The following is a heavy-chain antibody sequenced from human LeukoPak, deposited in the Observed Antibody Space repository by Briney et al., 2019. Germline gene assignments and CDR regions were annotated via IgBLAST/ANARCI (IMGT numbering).Heavy chain of an antibody. J-gene: IGHJ3*02. V-gene: IGHV3-23*01. D-gene: IGHD5-24*01. CDR2: ITSGVGIT. Sequence: PGGSLRPSCTASGFTFSNFGMNWVRQAPGKGLEWVSIITSGVGITYYADSVKGRSTISRDNSRNTLYLQMNSLRAEDTAVYYCARSGYNEIPDAFDIWGQGTMVTVSS. CDR3: ARSGYNEIPDAFDI. CDR1: GFTFSNFG.